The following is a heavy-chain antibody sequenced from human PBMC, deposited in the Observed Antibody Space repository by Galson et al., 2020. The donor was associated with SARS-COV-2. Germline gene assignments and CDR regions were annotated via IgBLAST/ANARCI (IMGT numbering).Heavy chain of an antibody. CDR1: GYTFTGYY. CDR2: INPNSGGT. V-gene: IGHV1-2*02. J-gene: IGHJ5*02. Sequence: ASVKVSCKSSGYTFTGYYLHWVRQAPGQGLEWMGWINPNSGGTNYAQKFQGRVTMTRDTSISTAYMELSRLRTDDTAVYYCVRAGPRIAAAGNNWFDPWGQGTLVTVSS. CDR3: VRAGPRIAAAGNNWFDP. D-gene: IGHD6-13*01.